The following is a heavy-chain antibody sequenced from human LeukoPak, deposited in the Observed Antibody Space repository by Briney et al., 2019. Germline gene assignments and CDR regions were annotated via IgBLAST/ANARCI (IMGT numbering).Heavy chain of an antibody. J-gene: IGHJ4*02. CDR2: ISSSSSYI. D-gene: IGHD6-13*01. V-gene: IGHV3-21*01. CDR1: GFTFSSYS. CDR3: ASIPTLEYSSSWVDY. Sequence: GGSLRLSCAASGFTFSSYSMNWVRQAPGKGLGWVSSISSSSSYIYYADSVKGRFTISRDNAKNSLYLQMNSLRAEDTAVYYCASIPTLEYSSSWVDYWGQGTLVTVSS.